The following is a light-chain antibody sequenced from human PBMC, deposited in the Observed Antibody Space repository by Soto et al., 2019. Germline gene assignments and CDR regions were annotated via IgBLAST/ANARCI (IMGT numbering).Light chain of an antibody. CDR2: VVI. CDR1: NGDIGTYKY. CDR3: SSFTRDATLI. Sequence: QSALTQPASVSGSPGQSITISCNGSNGDIGTYKYVSWYQQRPGKAPKLMIYVVINRPSGISNRFSGSKSGTTASLTISDLQPEDDADYYCSSFTRDATLIFGGGTKLTVL. J-gene: IGLJ2*01. V-gene: IGLV2-14*01.